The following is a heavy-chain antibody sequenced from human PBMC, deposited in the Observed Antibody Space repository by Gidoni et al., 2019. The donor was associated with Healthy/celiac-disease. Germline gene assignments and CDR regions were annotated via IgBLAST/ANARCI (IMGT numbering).Heavy chain of an antibody. Sequence: QVQLQESGPGLVKPSETLSLTCTVSGGSISSYYWSWIRQPPGKGLEWVGYIYYSGSTNYNPSLKSRVTISVDTSKNQFSLKLSSVTAADTAVYYCARVIIGGSGSYRRSWYFDLWGRGTLVTVSS. D-gene: IGHD3-10*01. CDR2: IYYSGST. J-gene: IGHJ2*01. V-gene: IGHV4-59*01. CDR3: ARVIIGGSGSYRRSWYFDL. CDR1: GGSISSYY.